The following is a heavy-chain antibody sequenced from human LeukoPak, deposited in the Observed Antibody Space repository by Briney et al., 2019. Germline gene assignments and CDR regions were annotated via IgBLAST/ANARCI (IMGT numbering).Heavy chain of an antibody. CDR1: GGTFSSYA. CDR3: AINNYYDSSGLLGY. V-gene: IGHV1-69*05. Sequence: SVKVSCKASGGTFSSYAISWVRQAPGQGVEWMGGIIPIFGTANYAQKFQGRVTITTDESTSTAYMELSSLRSEDTAVYYCAINNYYDSSGLLGYWGQGTLVTVSS. CDR2: IIPIFGTA. J-gene: IGHJ4*02. D-gene: IGHD3-22*01.